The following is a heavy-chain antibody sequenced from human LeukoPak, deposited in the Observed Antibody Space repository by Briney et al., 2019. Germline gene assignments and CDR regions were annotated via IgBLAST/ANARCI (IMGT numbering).Heavy chain of an antibody. D-gene: IGHD4-17*01. CDR2: IIPIFGTA. J-gene: IGHJ6*02. CDR3: ARGRMTTVTTYGMDV. Sequence: SVKVSCKAPGGTFSSYAISWVRQAPGQGLEWMGGIIPIFGTANYAQKFQGRVTITADESTSTAYMELSSLRSEDTAVYYCARGRMTTVTTYGMDVWGQGTTVTVSS. V-gene: IGHV1-69*13. CDR1: GGTFSSYA.